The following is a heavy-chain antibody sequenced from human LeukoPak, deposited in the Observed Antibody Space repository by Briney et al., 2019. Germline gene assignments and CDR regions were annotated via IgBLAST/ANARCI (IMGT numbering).Heavy chain of an antibody. CDR1: GFTFSSYG. CDR3: AKDHLPGIVVADRDY. V-gene: IGHV3-30*02. J-gene: IGHJ4*02. Sequence: GGSLRLSCAASGFTFSSYGMHWVRQAPGKGLEWVAYIQFDGSNEQYADSVKGRFSISRDSSKNILYLQMNSLRAEDTAVYYCAKDHLPGIVVADRDYWGQGTLVTVSS. CDR2: IQFDGSNE. D-gene: IGHD6-19*01.